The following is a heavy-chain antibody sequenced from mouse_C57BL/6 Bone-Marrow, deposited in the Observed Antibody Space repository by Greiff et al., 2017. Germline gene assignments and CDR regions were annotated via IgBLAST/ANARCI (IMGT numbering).Heavy chain of an antibody. D-gene: IGHD2-4*01. V-gene: IGHV1-75*01. CDR2: IFPGSGST. CDR1: GYTFTDYY. CDR3: ARSRAYDYDVDY. J-gene: IGHJ2*01. Sequence: VQLQQSGPELVKPGASVKISCKASGYTFTDYYINWVKQRPGQGLEWIGWIFPGSGSTYYNEKFKGKATLTVDNSSSTAYMLLSSLTSEDSAVYFCARSRAYDYDVDYWGQGTTLTVSS.